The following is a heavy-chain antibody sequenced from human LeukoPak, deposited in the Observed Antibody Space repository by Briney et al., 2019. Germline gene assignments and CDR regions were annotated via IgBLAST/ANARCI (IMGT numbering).Heavy chain of an antibody. CDR3: ARGSPRYSSGWYNYFDY. J-gene: IGHJ4*02. CDR2: INHSGST. Sequence: SETLSLTCAVYGGSFSGYYWSWIRQPPGKGLERIGEINHSGSTNYNPSLKSRVTISVDTSKNQFSLKLSSVTAADTAVYYCARGSPRYSSGWYNYFDYWGQGTLVTVSS. V-gene: IGHV4-34*01. D-gene: IGHD6-19*01. CDR1: GGSFSGYY.